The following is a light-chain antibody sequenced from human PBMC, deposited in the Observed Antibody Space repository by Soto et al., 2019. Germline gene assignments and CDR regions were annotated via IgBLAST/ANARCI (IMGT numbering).Light chain of an antibody. CDR3: HQYNNWPSWT. J-gene: IGKJ1*01. Sequence: EMVLTQSPATLSLSPGERATLSCRASQSVSSNLAWYQQKPGQAPRLLIYGASTRATGIPARFSGSGSETEFTLTISSLQPEDFAIYYCHQYNNWPSWTFGQRTKVAIK. CDR2: GAS. CDR1: QSVSSN. V-gene: IGKV3-15*01.